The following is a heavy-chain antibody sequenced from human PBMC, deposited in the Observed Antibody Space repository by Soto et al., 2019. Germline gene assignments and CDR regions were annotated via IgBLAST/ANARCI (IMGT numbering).Heavy chain of an antibody. J-gene: IGHJ3*02. V-gene: IGHV4-59*01. CDR2: IDYSGST. D-gene: IGHD1-26*01. CDR1: GGSIGTYY. CDR3: ARARRSSGRIDTSDI. Sequence: SETLSLTCTVSGGSIGTYYWSWIGQPPGKGLEWIGYIDYSGSTNSNPSLKSRVTISIDTSTNQFSLKLTSVTAADTAVDYCARARRSSGRIDTSDILGQGTMVTVSS.